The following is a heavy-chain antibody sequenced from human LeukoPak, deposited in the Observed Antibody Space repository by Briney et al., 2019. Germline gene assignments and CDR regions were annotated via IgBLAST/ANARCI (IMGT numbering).Heavy chain of an antibody. V-gene: IGHV3-15*01. CDR3: SADLHRSSCYSCHY. Sequence: PGGSLRLSRAASGFTFRDVWIRCAPEPPGKGLVCVVRIKRKTDGETTDYAAPVKGRFTITRDDSKNTLYLHMNSLKTEDTAVYYCSADLHRSSCYSCHYWGQGTLVTVSS. D-gene: IGHD2-21*01. CDR1: GFTFRDVW. J-gene: IGHJ4*02. CDR2: IKRKTDGETT.